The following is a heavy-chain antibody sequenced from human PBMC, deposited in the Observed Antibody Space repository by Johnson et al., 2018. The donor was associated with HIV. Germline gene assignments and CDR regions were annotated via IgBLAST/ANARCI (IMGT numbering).Heavy chain of an antibody. Sequence: QVQLVESGGGVVQPGRSLRLSCAASGFTFSSYGMHWVRQAPGKGLEWVAVISYDGINKYYADSVKGRFTISRDNSKNTLYLQMNSLRAEDTAVYYCARDQVVEMATIIGDDAFDIWGQGTMVTVSS. CDR1: GFTFSSYG. CDR2: ISYDGINK. V-gene: IGHV3-30*03. CDR3: ARDQVVEMATIIGDDAFDI. D-gene: IGHD5-24*01. J-gene: IGHJ3*02.